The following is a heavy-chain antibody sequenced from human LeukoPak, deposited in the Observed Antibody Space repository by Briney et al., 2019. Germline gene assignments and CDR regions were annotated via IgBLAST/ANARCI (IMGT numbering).Heavy chain of an antibody. CDR3: ARGPLYYYDSSGYSDY. J-gene: IGHJ4*02. D-gene: IGHD3-22*01. CDR2: INHSGST. Sequence: KPSETLSLTCAVYGGSFSGYYWSWIRQPPGKGLEWIGEINHSGSTNYNPSLKSRVTISVDTSKNQFSLKLSSVTAADTAVYYCARGPLYYYDSSGYSDYWGQGTLVTVSS. CDR1: GGSFSGYY. V-gene: IGHV4-34*01.